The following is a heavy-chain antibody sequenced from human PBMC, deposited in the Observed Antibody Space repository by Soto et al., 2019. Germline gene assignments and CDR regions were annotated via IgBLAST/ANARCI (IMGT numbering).Heavy chain of an antibody. CDR2: AYYRSRWYI. J-gene: IGHJ4*02. Sequence: QVQLQQSGPGLVKPSQSLSVTCDISGDSVASNNAAWNWIRQSPSRGLEWLGRAYYRSRWYIDYAGSVEGRMIINPDTSKNQFSMQLNSVTPDDTAVCYCVRDSHHRSGIVGYIDYWGQGTLVTVSS. CDR1: GDSVASNNAA. D-gene: IGHD1-26*01. CDR3: VRDSHHRSGIVGYIDY. V-gene: IGHV6-1*01.